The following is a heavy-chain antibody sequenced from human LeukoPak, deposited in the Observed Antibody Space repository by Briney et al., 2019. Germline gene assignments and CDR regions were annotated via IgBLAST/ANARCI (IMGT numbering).Heavy chain of an antibody. J-gene: IGHJ2*01. CDR1: GFTFSSYV. CDR2: IKQDGSEK. CDR3: ARDQRGWELLSRLRQFYWYFDL. Sequence: GRSLRLSCAASGFTFSSYVMHWVRQAPGKGLEWVANIKQDGSEKYYVDSVKGRFTISRDNAKNSLYLQMNSLRAEDTAVYYCARDQRGWELLSRLRQFYWYFDLWGRGTLVTVSS. V-gene: IGHV3-7*01. D-gene: IGHD1-26*01.